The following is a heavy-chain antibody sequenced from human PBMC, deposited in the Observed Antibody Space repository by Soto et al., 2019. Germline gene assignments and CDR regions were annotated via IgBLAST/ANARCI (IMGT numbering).Heavy chain of an antibody. CDR3: ANGNYYDSSGYYSDY. CDR2: MSYDGSNE. V-gene: IGHV3-30*18. J-gene: IGHJ4*02. D-gene: IGHD3-22*01. Sequence: GGSLRLSCAASGFTFSSYGMHWVRQAPGKGLEWVAVMSYDGSNEFYADSVKGRFTISRDNSKNTLYLQMNSLRAEDTAVYYCANGNYYDSSGYYSDYWGQGTQVTVSS. CDR1: GFTFSSYG.